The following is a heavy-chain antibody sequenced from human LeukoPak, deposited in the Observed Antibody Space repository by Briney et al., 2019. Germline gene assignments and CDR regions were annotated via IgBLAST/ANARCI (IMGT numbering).Heavy chain of an antibody. V-gene: IGHV3-30*02. D-gene: IGHD2-2*01. CDR2: IRYDGSNK. J-gene: IGHJ4*02. CDR3: ARAPPYCSSTSCRFDY. Sequence: GGSLRLSCAASGFTFSSYGMHWVRQAPGKGLEWVAFIRYDGSNKYYADSVKGRFTISRDNSKNTLYLQMSSLRSEDTAVYYCARAPPYCSSTSCRFDYWGQGTLVTVSS. CDR1: GFTFSSYG.